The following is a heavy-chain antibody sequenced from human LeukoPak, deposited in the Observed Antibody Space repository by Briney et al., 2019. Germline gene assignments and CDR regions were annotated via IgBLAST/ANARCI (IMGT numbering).Heavy chain of an antibody. CDR1: GGSISSSSYY. J-gene: IGHJ2*01. CDR2: IYYTGST. D-gene: IGHD4-17*01. Sequence: SETLSLTCTVSGGSISSSSYYWGWIRQPPGKGLEWIGSIYYTGSTYYNPSLKSRVTISVDTSKNQFSLKLSSVTAADTAVYYCAGGDYLIWYFDLWGRGTLVTVSS. V-gene: IGHV4-39*07. CDR3: AGGDYLIWYFDL.